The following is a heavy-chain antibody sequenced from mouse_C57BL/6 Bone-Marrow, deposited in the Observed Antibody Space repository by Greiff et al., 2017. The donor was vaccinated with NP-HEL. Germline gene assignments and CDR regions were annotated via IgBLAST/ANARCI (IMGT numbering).Heavy chain of an antibody. CDR3: TKGVTTVVGPLYAMDY. D-gene: IGHD1-1*01. CDR1: GYTFTSYW. Sequence: EVKLMEPGTVLARPGASVKMSCKTSGYTFTSYWMHWVKQRPGQGLEWIGAIYPGNSDTSYNQKFKGKAKLTAVTSASTAYMELSSLTNEDSAVYYCTKGVTTVVGPLYAMDYWGQGTSVTVSS. J-gene: IGHJ4*01. V-gene: IGHV1-5*01. CDR2: IYPGNSDT.